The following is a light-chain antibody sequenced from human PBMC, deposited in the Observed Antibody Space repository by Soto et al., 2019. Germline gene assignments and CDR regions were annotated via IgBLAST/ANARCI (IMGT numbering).Light chain of an antibody. J-gene: IGKJ1*01. V-gene: IGKV3-15*01. CDR2: DTS. CDR3: QQFKDYVWT. Sequence: EIVMTQSPATLSVSPGERATLSCRASQSVTSNLAWYEQRPGQAPRLLIYDTSTRATGIPARISGSGSGTEFTLTISSLQSEDFAVYYCQQFKDYVWTFGQGTKV. CDR1: QSVTSN.